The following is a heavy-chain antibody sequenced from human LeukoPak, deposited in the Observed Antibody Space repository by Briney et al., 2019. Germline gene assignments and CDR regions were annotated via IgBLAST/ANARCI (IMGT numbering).Heavy chain of an antibody. CDR2: ISAYNGNT. J-gene: IGHJ4*02. CDR3: ARVAPVVVAATPFDY. CDR1: GYIFTSYA. V-gene: IGHV1-18*01. Sequence: GASVKVSCKASGYIFTSYAINWVRQAPGRGLEWMGWISAYNGNTNYAQKLQGRVTMTTDTSTSTAYMELRSLRSDDTAVYYCARVAPVVVAATPFDYWDQGTLVTVSS. D-gene: IGHD2-15*01.